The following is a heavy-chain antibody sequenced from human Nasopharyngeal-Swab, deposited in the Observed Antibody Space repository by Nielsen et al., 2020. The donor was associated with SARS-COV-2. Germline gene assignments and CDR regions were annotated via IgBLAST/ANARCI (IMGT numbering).Heavy chain of an antibody. D-gene: IGHD3-10*01. V-gene: IGHV4-31*03. CDR1: GGSISSGGYY. CDR3: ARGLLRYYDSGSSPTPPDY. J-gene: IGHJ4*02. CDR2: IYYSGST. Sequence: SETLSLTRTVSGGSISSGGYYWSWIRQHPGKGLEWIGYIYYSGSTYYNPSLKSRVTISVDTSKNQFSLKLSSVTAADTAVYYCARGLLRYYDSGSSPTPPDYWGQGTLATVSS.